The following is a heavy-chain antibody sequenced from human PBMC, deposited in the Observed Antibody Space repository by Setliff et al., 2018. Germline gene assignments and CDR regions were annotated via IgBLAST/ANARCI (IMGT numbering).Heavy chain of an antibody. CDR1: GYSFSSNA. CDR3: ARMSTSGPHYDY. V-gene: IGHV1-3*01. Sequence: GASVKVSCKASGYSFSSNAFHWVRQAPGQTLEWMGWIHAGSSNTLYSQRFQDRITISRDTSATTVHMELSSLSSDDTAVYYCARMSTSGPHYDYWGQGTLVTVSS. J-gene: IGHJ4*02. D-gene: IGHD2-8*02. CDR2: IHAGSSNT.